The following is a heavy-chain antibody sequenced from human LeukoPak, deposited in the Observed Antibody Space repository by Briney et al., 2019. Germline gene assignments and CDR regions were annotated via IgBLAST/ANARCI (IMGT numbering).Heavy chain of an antibody. CDR3: ARSVGTHVPHFFDD. CDR1: GFTFEESV. D-gene: IGHD7-27*01. Sequence: PGGSLRLSCITSGFTFEESVFTWVRQAPGKGLEWVSGINWNGATTAYADSVRGRFTISRDNAKASVYLQMDSLRDDDTAFYYCARSVGTHVPHFFDDWGQGTLVTVSS. J-gene: IGHJ4*02. CDR2: INWNGATT. V-gene: IGHV3-20*04.